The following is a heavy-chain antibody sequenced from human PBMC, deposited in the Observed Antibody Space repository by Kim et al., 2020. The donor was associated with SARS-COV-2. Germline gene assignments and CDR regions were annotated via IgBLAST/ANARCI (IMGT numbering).Heavy chain of an antibody. CDR2: ISSSSSYI. Sequence: GGSLRLSCAASGFTFSSYSMNWVRQAPGKGLEWVSSISSSSSYIYYADSVKGRFTISRDNAKNSLYLQMNSLRAEDTAVYYCARGVAGEPAANHPRYFDYWGQGTLVTVSS. V-gene: IGHV3-21*01. CDR3: ARGVAGEPAANHPRYFDY. J-gene: IGHJ4*02. CDR1: GFTFSSYS. D-gene: IGHD2-2*01.